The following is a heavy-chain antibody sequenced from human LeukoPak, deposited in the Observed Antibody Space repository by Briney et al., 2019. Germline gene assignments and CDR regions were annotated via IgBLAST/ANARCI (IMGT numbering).Heavy chain of an antibody. CDR1: GDSVSSNSAA. CDR3: ARVVGGAPDY. V-gene: IGHV6-1*01. J-gene: IGHJ4*02. CDR2: TYYRSKWSY. Sequence: SQTLSLACAIYGDSVSSNSAAWNWIRQSPSRGLEWLGRTYYRSKWSYNYAITVKRRISINPDTSKNQISLQLNSVTPEDTAVYYCARVVGGAPDYWGQGTLVTVSS. D-gene: IGHD1-26*01.